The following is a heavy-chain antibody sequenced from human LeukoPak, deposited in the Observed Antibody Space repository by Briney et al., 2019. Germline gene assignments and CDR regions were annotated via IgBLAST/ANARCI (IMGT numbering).Heavy chain of an antibody. J-gene: IGHJ6*02. CDR3: AKDQDYYYYFGMDV. Sequence: QAGGSLRLSCAASGFPFDHYAMHWLRQAPGKGLEGVTGISWNSGSIGYAESVKGRFTSSRDNANNSLYLQMNSLRAEDTALYYCAKDQDYYYYFGMDVWGQGATVTVSS. CDR1: GFPFDHYA. V-gene: IGHV3-9*01. CDR2: ISWNSGSI.